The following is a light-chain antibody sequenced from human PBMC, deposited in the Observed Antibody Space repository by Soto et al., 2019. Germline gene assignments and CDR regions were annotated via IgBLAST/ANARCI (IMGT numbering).Light chain of an antibody. CDR1: QGISNS. V-gene: IGKV1-17*03. J-gene: IGKJ4*01. CDR2: GAS. Sequence: DIQMTQSPSAMSASLGDRVTITCRASQGISNSLAWFQQKPGKVPKRLIYGASTLQSGAPSRFSGSASGAAFTLTISSLQPEDFATYYCLQYNSYPCTFGGGTKVEIK. CDR3: LQYNSYPCT.